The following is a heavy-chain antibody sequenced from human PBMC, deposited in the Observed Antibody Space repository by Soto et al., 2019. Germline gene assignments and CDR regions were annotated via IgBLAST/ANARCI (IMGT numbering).Heavy chain of an antibody. CDR3: VTGSGY. CDR2: ISGSGDKT. D-gene: IGHD3-10*01. J-gene: IGHJ4*02. Sequence: VQLLESGGGLVQPGGSLRLSCAASGFTLSSSAVRWVRQVPGKGLELISSISGSGDKTFYADSVKGRFTISRDNSKNTLYLQMNTLRAEDTAIYYCVTGSGYWCQGTLVTVSS. CDR1: GFTLSSSA. V-gene: IGHV3-23*01.